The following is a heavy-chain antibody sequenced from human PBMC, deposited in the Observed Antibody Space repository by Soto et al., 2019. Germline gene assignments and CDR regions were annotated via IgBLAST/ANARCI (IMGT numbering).Heavy chain of an antibody. CDR2: IIPIYGTI. J-gene: IGHJ4*02. CDR1: GGTFITNT. CDR3: ARAAVTALTD. Sequence: QVQLVQSGAEVKKAGSSVKVSCKASGGTFITNTISWVRQVPGQGLEWMGGIIPIYGTINYAQRFQDRLTITADKSTSTAYRELSSLRSEDTAVLYCARAAVTALTDWGQGTQVTVSS. V-gene: IGHV1-69*06. D-gene: IGHD2-21*02.